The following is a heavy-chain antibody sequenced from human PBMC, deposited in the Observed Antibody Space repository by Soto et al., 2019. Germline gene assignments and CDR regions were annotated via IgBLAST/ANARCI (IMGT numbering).Heavy chain of an antibody. J-gene: IGHJ4*02. D-gene: IGHD5-18*01. V-gene: IGHV3-33*01. Sequence: QVDLVESGGGLVQPGKSLRLSCATSGFTFSEDAMHWVRQAPGKGLEWVAVIWDDGSKKHYADSVKGRFTISRDNSKKTLCMQMKGPTDAETAAYWCAREGLYPATVTAFAYWGQGTLVPV. CDR1: GFTFSEDA. CDR2: IWDDGSKK. CDR3: AREGLYPATVTAFAY.